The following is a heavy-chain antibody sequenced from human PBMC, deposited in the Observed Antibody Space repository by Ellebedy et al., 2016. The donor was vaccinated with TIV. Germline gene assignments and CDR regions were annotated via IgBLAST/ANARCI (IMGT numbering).Heavy chain of an antibody. J-gene: IGHJ1*01. V-gene: IGHV2-5*02. D-gene: IGHD6-13*01. CDR1: GFSFSTSGAG. Sequence: SGPTLVKPTQTLTLTCNFSGFSFSTSGAGVGWIRQPPGKALEWLAIIYWDDDKRYSPSLKSRLTITKDTSKNQVVLTMTNMDPVDTATYFCAQRPLPAEGTRWSYFQHWGQGTLVTVSS. CDR2: IYWDDDK. CDR3: AQRPLPAEGTRWSYFQH.